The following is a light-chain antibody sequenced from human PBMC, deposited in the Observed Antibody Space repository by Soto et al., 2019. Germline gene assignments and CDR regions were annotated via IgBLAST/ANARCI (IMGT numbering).Light chain of an antibody. CDR3: SSYTNSNTRV. CDR1: NSDVGDYNY. CDR2: EVS. J-gene: IGLJ1*01. Sequence: QSALAQPASVSGSPGQSITISCTGTNSDVGDYNYVSWYQQHPGKAPKLIICEVSNRPSGISDRFSASKSGNTASLTISGLQAEDEADYYCSSYTNSNTRVFGTGTKVTVL. V-gene: IGLV2-14*01.